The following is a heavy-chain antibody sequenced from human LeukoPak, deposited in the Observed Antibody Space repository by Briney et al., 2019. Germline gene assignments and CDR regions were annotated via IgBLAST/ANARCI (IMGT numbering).Heavy chain of an antibody. V-gene: IGHV4-4*07. CDR1: GGSIKSHY. D-gene: IGHD6-19*01. CDR3: AREIGSGWWDY. CDR2: MYSSGCT. J-gene: IGHJ4*02. Sequence: PSETLSLTCTVSGGSIKSHYWSWIRQPAGKGLEWIGRMYSSGCTNYNPSLKSRVTMSVDTSRNQFSLKLSSVTAADTAVYYCAREIGSGWWDYWGQGTLVTVS.